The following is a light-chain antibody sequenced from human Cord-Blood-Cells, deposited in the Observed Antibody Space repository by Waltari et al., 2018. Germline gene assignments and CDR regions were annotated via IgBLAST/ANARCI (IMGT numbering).Light chain of an antibody. Sequence: DIQMTQSPSTLSASVGDRVTITCRASQSISSWLAWYQQKPGKAPKLLIYKASSLESGVPSRFSGSGSGTEFTHTISSLQPDDFATYYCQQYNSYSPYTFGQGT. CDR3: QQYNSYSPYT. J-gene: IGKJ2*01. CDR2: KAS. V-gene: IGKV1-5*03. CDR1: QSISSW.